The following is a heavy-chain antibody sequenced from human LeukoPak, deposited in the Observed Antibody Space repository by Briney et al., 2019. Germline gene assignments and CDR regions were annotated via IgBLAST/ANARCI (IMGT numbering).Heavy chain of an antibody. CDR3: ARDRCPPGSPLCEFFDY. Sequence: ASVKVSCKASGYTFTSYDINWVRQATGQGLEWMGWMNPNSGNTGYAQKFRGRVTMTRNTSISTADMELSSLRAEDTAVYYCARDRCPPGSPLCEFFDYWGQGTLVTVSS. CDR1: GYTFTSYD. D-gene: IGHD3-10*01. CDR2: MNPNSGNT. J-gene: IGHJ4*02. V-gene: IGHV1-8*01.